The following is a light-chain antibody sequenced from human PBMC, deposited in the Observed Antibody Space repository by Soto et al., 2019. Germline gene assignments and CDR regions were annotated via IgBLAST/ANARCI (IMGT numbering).Light chain of an antibody. CDR2: GNS. CDR1: SSNIGAGYD. J-gene: IGLJ2*01. Sequence: QSVLTRPPSVSGAPGQRVTISCTGSSSNIGAGYDVHWYQQLPGTAPKLLIYGNSNRPSGVPDRFSGSKSGTSASLAITGLQAKDEADYYCQSYDSSLSGVVFGGGTKVTVL. CDR3: QSYDSSLSGVV. V-gene: IGLV1-40*01.